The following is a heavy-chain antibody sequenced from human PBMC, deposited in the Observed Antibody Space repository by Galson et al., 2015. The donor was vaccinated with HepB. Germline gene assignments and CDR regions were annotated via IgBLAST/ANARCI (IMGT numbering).Heavy chain of an antibody. V-gene: IGHV3-33*01. Sequence: SLRLSCAASGFTFSSYGMHWVRQAPGKGLEWVAVIWYDGSNKYYADSVKGRFTISRDNSKNTLYLQMNSLRAEDTAVYYCARGWPEGPDAIVGAGDYWGQGTLVTVSS. CDR1: GFTFSSYG. D-gene: IGHD1-26*01. CDR3: ARGWPEGPDAIVGAGDY. J-gene: IGHJ4*02. CDR2: IWYDGSNK.